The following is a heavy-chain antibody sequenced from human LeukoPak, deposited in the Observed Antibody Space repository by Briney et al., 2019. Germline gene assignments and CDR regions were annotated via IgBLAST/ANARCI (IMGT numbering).Heavy chain of an antibody. J-gene: IGHJ4*02. CDR2: INPNNGGT. V-gene: IGHV1-2*02. D-gene: IGHD3-10*01. CDR3: ARGLGSGSRYPFDY. Sequence: GASVQISCKTSGYTFTDYYIQWMRQAPGQGLEWMGWINPNNGGTNFAQKFQGRATMTRDTSISTAYMDLSGLIFDDTAVYYCARGLGSGSRYPFDYWGQGTLVTVSS. CDR1: GYTFTDYY.